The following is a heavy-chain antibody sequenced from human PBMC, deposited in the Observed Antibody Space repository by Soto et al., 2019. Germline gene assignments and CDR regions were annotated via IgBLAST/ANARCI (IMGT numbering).Heavy chain of an antibody. CDR3: ATDNYNIVAVTAGFDY. Sequence: ASVKVSCKASGYTFTSYYMHWVRQAPGQGLEWMGIINPSGGSTSYAQKFQGRVTMTRDTSTSTVYMELSSLRSEDTAVYYCATDNYNIVAVTAGFDYWGHGTLVTVSS. D-gene: IGHD2-21*02. J-gene: IGHJ4*01. CDR2: INPSGGST. V-gene: IGHV1-46*01. CDR1: GYTFTSYY.